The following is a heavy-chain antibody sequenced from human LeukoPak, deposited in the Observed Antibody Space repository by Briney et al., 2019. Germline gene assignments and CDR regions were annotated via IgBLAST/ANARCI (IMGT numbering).Heavy chain of an antibody. D-gene: IGHD3-22*01. CDR2: ISSSSSYI. V-gene: IGHV3-21*01. Sequence: PGGSLRLSCAVSGFTVSSNYMSWVRQAPGKGLEWVSSISSSSSYIYYADSVKGRFTISRDNAKNSLYLQMNSLRAEDTAVYYCARDYYDSSGESFDYWGQGTLVTVSS. CDR3: ARDYYDSSGESFDY. CDR1: GFTVSSNY. J-gene: IGHJ4*02.